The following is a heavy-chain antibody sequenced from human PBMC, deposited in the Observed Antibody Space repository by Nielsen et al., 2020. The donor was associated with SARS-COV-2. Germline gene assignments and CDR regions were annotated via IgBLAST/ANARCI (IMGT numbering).Heavy chain of an antibody. D-gene: IGHD3-22*01. CDR3: AKVSDYYDTGSFDY. V-gene: IGHV3-23*01. CDR1: GFTFSSYA. J-gene: IGHJ4*02. CDR2: ISGSGGGT. Sequence: GESLKISCAVSGFTFSSYAMSWVRQAPGKGLEWVSVISGSGGGTDYADSVKGRFTISRDNSKNTLYLQMNSLRAEDTAKYYCAKVSDYYDTGSFDYWGQGTLVTVSS.